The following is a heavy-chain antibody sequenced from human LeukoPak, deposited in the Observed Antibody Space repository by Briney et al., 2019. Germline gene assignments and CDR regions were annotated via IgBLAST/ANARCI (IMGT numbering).Heavy chain of an antibody. Sequence: SETLSLTCTVSGGSISSGGYYWSWIRQPPGKGLEWIGYIYHSGSTYYNPSLKSRVTISVDTSKNQFSLRLSSVTAADTAVYYCARAQLGAAGVAYYFDYWGQGTLVTVSS. CDR1: GGSISSGGYY. CDR3: ARAQLGAAGVAYYFDY. V-gene: IGHV4-30-2*05. J-gene: IGHJ4*02. CDR2: IYHSGST. D-gene: IGHD6-13*01.